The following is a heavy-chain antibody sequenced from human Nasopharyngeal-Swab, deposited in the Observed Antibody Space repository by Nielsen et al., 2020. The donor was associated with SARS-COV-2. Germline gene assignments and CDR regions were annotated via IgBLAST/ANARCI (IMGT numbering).Heavy chain of an antibody. V-gene: IGHV4-39*01. CDR1: GGSISSSSYY. D-gene: IGHD5-24*01. CDR3: ARGGDGYNGLDY. J-gene: IGHJ4*02. CDR2: IYYSGST. Sequence: GSLRLSCTVSGGSISSSSYYWGWIRQPPGKGLEWIGSIYYSGSTYYNPSLKSRVTISVDTSKNQFSLKLSSVTAADTAVYYCARGGDGYNGLDYWGQGTLVTVSS.